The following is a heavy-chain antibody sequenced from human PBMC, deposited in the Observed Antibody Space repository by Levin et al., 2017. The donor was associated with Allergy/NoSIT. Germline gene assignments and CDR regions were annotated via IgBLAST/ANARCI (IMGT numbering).Heavy chain of an antibody. V-gene: IGHV4-39*01. CDR2: IYYSGST. CDR3: ASCTVTPEGAWAKIDY. CDR1: GGSISSSSYY. D-gene: IGHD4-17*01. J-gene: IGHJ4*02. Sequence: SQTLSLTCTVSGGSISSSSYYWGWIRQPPGKGLEWIGSIYYSGSTYYNPSLKSRVTISVDTSKNQFSLKLSSVTAADTAVYYCASCTVTPEGAWAKIDYWGQGTLVTVSS.